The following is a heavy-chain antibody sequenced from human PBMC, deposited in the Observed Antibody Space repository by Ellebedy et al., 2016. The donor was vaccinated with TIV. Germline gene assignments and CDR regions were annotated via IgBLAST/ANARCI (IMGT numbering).Heavy chain of an antibody. CDR1: GSDFSEDY. CDR3: AGPYSGGWYGPGY. Sequence: GESLKISCAASGSDFSEDYMSWIRQAPGKGLEWVSYISSSGSAIYYADSVRGRFTISRDNTKNSLYLQMNSLRTEDTAVYYCAGPYSGGWYGPGYWGQGTLVTVSS. J-gene: IGHJ4*02. V-gene: IGHV3-11*04. D-gene: IGHD6-19*01. CDR2: ISSSGSAI.